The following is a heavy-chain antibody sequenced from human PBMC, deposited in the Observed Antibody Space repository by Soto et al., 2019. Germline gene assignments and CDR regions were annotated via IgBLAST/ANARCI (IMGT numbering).Heavy chain of an antibody. CDR2: IWYDGSNK. D-gene: IGHD1-7*01. CDR1: GFTFSSYG. Sequence: LRLSCAASGFTFSSYGMHWVRQAPGKGLEWVAVIWYDGSNKYYADSVKGRFTISRDNSKNTLYLQMNSLRAEDTAVYYCARRRNWNYLNYYYYGMDVWGQGTTVTVSS. V-gene: IGHV3-33*01. CDR3: ARRRNWNYLNYYYYGMDV. J-gene: IGHJ6*02.